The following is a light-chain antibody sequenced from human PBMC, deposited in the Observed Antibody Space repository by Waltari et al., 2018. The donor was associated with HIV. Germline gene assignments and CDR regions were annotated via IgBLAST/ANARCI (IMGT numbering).Light chain of an antibody. CDR2: DVN. V-gene: IGLV2-23*02. Sequence: QSALTQPASVSGSPGQSITISCTGTSSDVGHYELVSWYQQHPGRTPKLMIYDVNKRPSGLSTRFSGSKSGNTASLTCSGLQADDESVYYCCSYTSSSTYVFGTGTKVTVL. CDR1: SSDVGHYEL. CDR3: CSYTSSSTYV. J-gene: IGLJ1*01.